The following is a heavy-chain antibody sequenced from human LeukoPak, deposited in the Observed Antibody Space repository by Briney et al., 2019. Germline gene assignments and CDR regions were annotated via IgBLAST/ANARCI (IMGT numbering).Heavy chain of an antibody. V-gene: IGHV3-30*18. D-gene: IGHD4-17*01. J-gene: IGHJ4*02. CDR1: GFTFSSYG. CDR3: AKGDLYGDYVFDY. CDR2: ISHDGNDK. Sequence: PGESLRLSCTASGFTFSSYGMHWVRQAPGKGLEWVAVISHDGNDKHYADSMKGRFTISRDNSKNTLYLQMKSLREDTAVYYCAKGDLYGDYVFDYWGQGALVTVS.